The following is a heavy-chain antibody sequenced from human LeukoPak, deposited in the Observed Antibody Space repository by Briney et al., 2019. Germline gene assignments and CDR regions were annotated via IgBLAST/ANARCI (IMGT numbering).Heavy chain of an antibody. CDR2: IWYDGSNK. CDR1: GFTFSSYG. CDR3: AKDHAGDDSSGYYFDY. V-gene: IGHV3-33*06. Sequence: GRSLRLSCAASGFTFSSYGMHWVRQAPGKGLEWVAVIWYDGSNKYYADSVKGRFTISRDNSKNTLYLQMNSLRAEDTAVYCCAKDHAGDDSSGYYFDYWGQGTLVTVPS. J-gene: IGHJ4*02. D-gene: IGHD3-22*01.